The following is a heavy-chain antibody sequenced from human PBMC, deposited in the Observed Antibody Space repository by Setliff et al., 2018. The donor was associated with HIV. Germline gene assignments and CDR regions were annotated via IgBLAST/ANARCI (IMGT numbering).Heavy chain of an antibody. CDR1: GYTFTNFD. CDR3: AKAGGSYYDPSGYFWFDS. D-gene: IGHD3-22*01. Sequence: SVKVSCKASGYTFTNFDISWVRQAPGQGLEWMGGIIPIFGTANYAQKFQGRVTITADESTTTAYMDLRSLRSEDTAVYYCAKAGGSYYDPSGYFWFDSWGQGTLVTFSS. V-gene: IGHV1-69*13. J-gene: IGHJ5*01. CDR2: IIPIFGTA.